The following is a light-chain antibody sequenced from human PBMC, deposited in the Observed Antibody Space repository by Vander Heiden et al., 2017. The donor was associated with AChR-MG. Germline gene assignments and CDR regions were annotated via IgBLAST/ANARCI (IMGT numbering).Light chain of an antibody. CDR1: QSVSRY. Sequence: EIVLTQSPATLSLSPGETATLSCRASQSVSRYFAWYQQKPGQAPRLLMFDASHRATGIPARFSGSGSGTGFTLTISSLEPEDVAVYYCQQRSSWPQITFGQGTRL. J-gene: IGKJ5*01. CDR3: QQRSSWPQIT. V-gene: IGKV3-11*01. CDR2: DAS.